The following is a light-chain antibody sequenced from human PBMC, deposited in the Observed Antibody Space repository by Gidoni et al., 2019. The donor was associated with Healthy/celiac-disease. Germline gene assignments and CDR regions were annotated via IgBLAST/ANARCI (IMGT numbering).Light chain of an antibody. CDR3: QQSYSTLLT. CDR1: QSISSY. Sequence: DIQMTKSLSSLSASVGDRVTITCRASQSISSYLNWYQQKPGKAPKLLIYAASSLQSGVPSRFSGSGSGTDFTLTISSLQPEDFATYYCQQSYSTLLTFGGXTKVEIK. V-gene: IGKV1-39*01. J-gene: IGKJ4*01. CDR2: AAS.